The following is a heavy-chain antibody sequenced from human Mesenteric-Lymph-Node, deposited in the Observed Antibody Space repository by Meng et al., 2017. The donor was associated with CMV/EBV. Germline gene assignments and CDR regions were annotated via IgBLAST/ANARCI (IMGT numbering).Heavy chain of an antibody. CDR2: IDRDGKTT. CDR3: VRDFVGPNEY. D-gene: IGHD1-26*01. CDR1: SNW. V-gene: IGHV3-74*01. J-gene: IGHJ4*02. Sequence: QREESGGGIVKPGGSLKLSCAPSSNWIHWVRQAPGKGLVWVSRIDRDGKTTDYAGSVRGRFTISRDSAKSTGYLQMNSLRAEDTAVYYCVRDFVGPNEYWGPGTWSPSPQ.